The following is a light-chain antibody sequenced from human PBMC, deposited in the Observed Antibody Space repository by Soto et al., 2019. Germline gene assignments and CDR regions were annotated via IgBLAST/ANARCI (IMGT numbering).Light chain of an antibody. CDR1: QSIGIW. CDR2: KAS. CDR3: QQYKDYSWT. J-gene: IGKJ1*01. V-gene: IGKV1-5*03. Sequence: IQMTQSPSTLSASVGDRVAITCRASQSIGIWLAWYQQKPGKAPRFLIYKASTLASGVPSRFSGSGSGTEFTLTISSLQPEDFGSYYCQQYKDYSWTFGQGTKVEIK.